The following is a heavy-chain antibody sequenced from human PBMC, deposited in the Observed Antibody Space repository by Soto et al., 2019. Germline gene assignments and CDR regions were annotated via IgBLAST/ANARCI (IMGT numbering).Heavy chain of an antibody. D-gene: IGHD5-12*01. J-gene: IGHJ4*02. Sequence: ETLSLTCTVSGGSISTSTYYWGWVRQPPGKGLEWIGTISYSGSTYYNPSLKSRVTISVDTSKNQFSLKLSSVTAADTAVYYCARAGVATITWFDYWGQGTLVTVSS. CDR2: ISYSGST. CDR1: GGSISTSTYY. V-gene: IGHV4-39*07. CDR3: ARAGVATITWFDY.